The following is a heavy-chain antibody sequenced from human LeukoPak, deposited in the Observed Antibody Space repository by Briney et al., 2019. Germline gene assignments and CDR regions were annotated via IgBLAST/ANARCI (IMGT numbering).Heavy chain of an antibody. J-gene: IGHJ4*02. Sequence: GGSLRLSCAASGFTFSSYAMHWVRQAPGKGLEWVAVISYDGSNKYYADSVKGRFTISRDNSKNTLYLQMNSLRAEDTAIYYCATHYDFWSGYHYTPFDYWGQGTLVTVSS. CDR2: ISYDGSNK. V-gene: IGHV3-30-3*01. CDR1: GFTFSSYA. CDR3: ATHYDFWSGYHYTPFDY. D-gene: IGHD3-3*01.